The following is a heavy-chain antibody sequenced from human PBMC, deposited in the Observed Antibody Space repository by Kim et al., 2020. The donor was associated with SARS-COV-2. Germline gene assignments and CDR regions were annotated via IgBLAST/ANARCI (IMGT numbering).Heavy chain of an antibody. J-gene: IGHJ3*02. V-gene: IGHV3-33*01. D-gene: IGHD1-26*01. CDR3: ARDYSGSYGWGAFDI. Sequence: GGSLRLSCAASGFTFSSYGMHWVRQAPGKGLEWVAVIWYDGSNKYYADSVKGRFTISRDNSKNTLYLQMNSLRAEDTAVYYCARDYSGSYGWGAFDIWGQGTMVTVSS. CDR1: GFTFSSYG. CDR2: IWYDGSNK.